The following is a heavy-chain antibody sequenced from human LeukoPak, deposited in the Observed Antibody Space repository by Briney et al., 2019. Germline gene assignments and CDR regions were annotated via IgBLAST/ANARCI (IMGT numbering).Heavy chain of an antibody. CDR3: ARDPNNYGRLDY. CDR2: INWNGDRT. D-gene: IGHD3-16*01. Sequence: GGSLRLSCAASGFAFADYGMSWVRQVPGRGLEWVSDINWNGDRTAYADSVKGRFTIYKDKAKNSLYLQMNSVRAEDTALYYCARDPNNYGRLDYWGQGTLVAVSS. J-gene: IGHJ4*02. CDR1: GFAFADYG. V-gene: IGHV3-20*04.